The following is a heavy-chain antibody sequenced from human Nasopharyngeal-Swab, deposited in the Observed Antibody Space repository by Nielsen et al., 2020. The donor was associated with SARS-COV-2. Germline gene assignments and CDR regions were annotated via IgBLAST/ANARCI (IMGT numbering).Heavy chain of an antibody. CDR2: IYYDGSI. V-gene: IGHV4-59*08. CDR3: ARRRDVFDV. CDR1: GGSISRHC. Sequence: SETLSLTCAISGGSISRHCWSWVRQPPGKGLEWIGYIYYDGSINYNPSLKSRLTISLDMSKNQFSLKLSSVTAADTAVYFCARRRDVFDVWGQGTMVTVSS. J-gene: IGHJ3*01.